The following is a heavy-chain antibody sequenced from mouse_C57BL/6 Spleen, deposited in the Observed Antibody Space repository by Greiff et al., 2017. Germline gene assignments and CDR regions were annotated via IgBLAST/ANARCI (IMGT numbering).Heavy chain of an antibody. D-gene: IGHD2-13*01. CDR1: GYAFSSSW. CDR2: IYPGDGDT. V-gene: IGHV1-82*01. CDR3: ARSDSNYVMDY. J-gene: IGHJ4*01. Sequence: QVQLQQSGPELVKPGASVKISCKASGYAFSSSWMNWVKQRPGKGLEWIGRIYPGDGDTNYNGKFKGKATLTADKSSSTAYMQLSSLTSEDSAVYFCARSDSNYVMDYWGQGTSVTVSS.